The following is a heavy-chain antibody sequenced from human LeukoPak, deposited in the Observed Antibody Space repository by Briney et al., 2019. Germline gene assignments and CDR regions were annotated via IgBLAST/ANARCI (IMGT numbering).Heavy chain of an antibody. CDR2: IYYSGST. J-gene: IGHJ5*02. Sequence: TPSETLSLTCTVSGGSISSSSYYWGWIRQPPGKGLEWIGSIYYSGSTYYHPSLKSRVTISVDTSKNPFSLNLSSVTAADTAVYYCARHELGVVGLLVDNWFDPWGQGTLVTVSS. CDR1: GGSISSSSYY. D-gene: IGHD2-8*02. CDR3: ARHELGVVGLLVDNWFDP. V-gene: IGHV4-39*01.